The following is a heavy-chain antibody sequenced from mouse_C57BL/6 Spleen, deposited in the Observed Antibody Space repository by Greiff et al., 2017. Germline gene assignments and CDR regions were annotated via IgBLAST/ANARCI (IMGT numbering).Heavy chain of an antibody. CDR3: ARDYYGNYRYFDV. CDR1: GYAFSSSW. CDR2: IYPGDGDT. Sequence: QVQLQQSGPELVKPGASVKISCKASGYAFSSSWMNWVKQRPGKGLEWIGRIYPGDGDTNYNGKFKGKATLTADKSSSTGYMQLSSLTSEDSAVYFCARDYYGNYRYFDVWGTGTTVTVSS. V-gene: IGHV1-82*01. D-gene: IGHD2-1*01. J-gene: IGHJ1*03.